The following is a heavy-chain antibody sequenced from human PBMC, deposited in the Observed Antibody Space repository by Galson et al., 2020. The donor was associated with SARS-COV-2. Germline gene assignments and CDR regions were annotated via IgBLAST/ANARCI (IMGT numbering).Heavy chain of an antibody. CDR2: INHSGST. J-gene: IGHJ6*02. D-gene: IGHD6-13*01. Sequence: SETLSLTCAVYGGSFSGYYWSWIRQPPGKGLEWIGEINHSGSTNYNPSLKSRVTISVDTSKNQFSLKLSSVTAADTAVYYCARGAYSSSWYFQVSYYYGMDVWGQGTTVTVSS. CDR3: ARGAYSSSWYFQVSYYYGMDV. CDR1: GGSFSGYY. V-gene: IGHV4-34*01.